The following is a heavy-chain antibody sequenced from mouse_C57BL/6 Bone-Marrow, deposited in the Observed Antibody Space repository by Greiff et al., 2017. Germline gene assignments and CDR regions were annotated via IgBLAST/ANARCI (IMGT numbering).Heavy chain of an antibody. CDR3: TRYSGIPYYYGSSYVFDY. D-gene: IGHD1-1*01. V-gene: IGHV1-5*01. J-gene: IGHJ2*01. Sequence: EVQLQQSGTVLARPGASVKMSCKTSGYTFTSYWMHWVKQRPGQGLEWIGAIYPGNSDTSYNQKFKGKAKLTAVTSASTAYMELSSLTNEDSAVYYCTRYSGIPYYYGSSYVFDYWGQGTTLTVSS. CDR1: GYTFTSYW. CDR2: IYPGNSDT.